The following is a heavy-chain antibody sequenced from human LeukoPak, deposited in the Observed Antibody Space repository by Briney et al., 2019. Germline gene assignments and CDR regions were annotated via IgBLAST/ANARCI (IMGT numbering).Heavy chain of an antibody. CDR3: AREVYYYGSGSLGLDAFDI. J-gene: IGHJ3*02. V-gene: IGHV4-30-4*08. CDR2: IYYGGST. Sequence: PSQTLSLTCTVSGGSISSGDYYWSWIRQPPGKGLEWIGYIYYGGSTYYNPSLKSRVTISVDTSKNQFSLKLSSVTAADTAVYYCAREVYYYGSGSLGLDAFDIWGQGTMVTVSS. CDR1: GGSISSGDYY. D-gene: IGHD3-10*01.